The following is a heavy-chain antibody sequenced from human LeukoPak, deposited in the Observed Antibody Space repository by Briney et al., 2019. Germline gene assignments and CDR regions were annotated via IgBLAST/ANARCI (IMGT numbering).Heavy chain of an antibody. J-gene: IGHJ5*02. Sequence: PSETLSLTCTVSGGSISSYYWSWIRQPPGKGLEWIGYIYYSGSTNYNPSLKSRATISVDTSKNQFSLKLSSVTAADTAVYYCARDLPHWFDPWGQGTLVTVSS. V-gene: IGHV4-59*01. CDR1: GGSISSYY. CDR3: ARDLPHWFDP. CDR2: IYYSGST.